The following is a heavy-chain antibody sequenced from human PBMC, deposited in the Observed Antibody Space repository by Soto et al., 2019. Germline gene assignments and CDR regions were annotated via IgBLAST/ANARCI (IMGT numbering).Heavy chain of an antibody. V-gene: IGHV6-1*01. J-gene: IGHJ4*02. D-gene: IGHD3-3*02. CDR1: GDSVSSNSAG. CDR2: TYYKSKWYF. CDR3: ARHDASGHLFYD. Sequence: SQTLSLTCAISGDSVSSNSAGWNWIRQTPSRGLEWLGRTYYKSKWYFTYAVSVISRITINPDTSRNQFSLNLSFVTAADTAVYYCARHDASGHLFYDWGQGTMVTVSS.